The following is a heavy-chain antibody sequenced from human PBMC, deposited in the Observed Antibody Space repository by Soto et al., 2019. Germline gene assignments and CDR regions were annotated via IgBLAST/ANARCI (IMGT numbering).Heavy chain of an antibody. J-gene: IGHJ3*02. CDR1: GFTFSDYA. Sequence: SGGSLRLSCAASGFTFSDYAMNWVRQAPGKGLEWVSSISSSSYYIYYADSMKGRFTISRDNAKNSLYLQMNSLRAEDTAVYYCAREKQDEAFDIWGQGTMVTVSS. V-gene: IGHV3-21*01. CDR3: AREKQDEAFDI. CDR2: ISSSSYYI.